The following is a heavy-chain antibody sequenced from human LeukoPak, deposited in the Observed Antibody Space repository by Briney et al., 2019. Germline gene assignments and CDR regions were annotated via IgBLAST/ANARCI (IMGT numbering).Heavy chain of an antibody. Sequence: SVKVSCKASGGTFSSYAISWVRQAPGQGLEWMGRIIPIFGTANYAQKFQGRVTITTDESTSTAYMELSSLRSEDTAVYYRARAPRRVADLGYFDYWGQGTLVTVSS. CDR1: GGTFSSYA. CDR2: IIPIFGTA. J-gene: IGHJ4*02. CDR3: ARAPRRVADLGYFDY. V-gene: IGHV1-69*05.